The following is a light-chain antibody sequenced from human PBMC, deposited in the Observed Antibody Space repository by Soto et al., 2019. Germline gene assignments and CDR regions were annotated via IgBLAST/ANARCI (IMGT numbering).Light chain of an antibody. V-gene: IGKV3-20*01. J-gene: IGKJ1*01. CDR3: QQYGSSGT. Sequence: EVGLTQSPGNLSLSPGERATLSCRASQSVSNNYLAWYQQKPGQAPRLLIYGASNRATGIPDRFSGSGSGTDFTLTISRLEPEDFAVYYCQQYGSSGTFGQGTKVDI. CDR1: QSVSNNY. CDR2: GAS.